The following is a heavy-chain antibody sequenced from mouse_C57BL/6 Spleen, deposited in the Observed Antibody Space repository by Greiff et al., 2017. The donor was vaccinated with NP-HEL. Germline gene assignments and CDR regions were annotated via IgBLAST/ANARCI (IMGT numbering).Heavy chain of an antibody. J-gene: IGHJ1*03. D-gene: IGHD1-1*01. V-gene: IGHV1-69*01. CDR3: ARDYYYGSSYRYFDV. CDR2: IDPSDSYT. Sequence: VQLQQSGAELVMPGASVKLSCKASGYTFTSYWMHWVKQRPGQGLEWIGEIDPSDSYTNYNQKFKGKSTLTVDKSSSTAYMQLSSLTSEDSAVYYCARDYYYGSSYRYFDVWGTGTTVTVSS. CDR1: GYTFTSYW.